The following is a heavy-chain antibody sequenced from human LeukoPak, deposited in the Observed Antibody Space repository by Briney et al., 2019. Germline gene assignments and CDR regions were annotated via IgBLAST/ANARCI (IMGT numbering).Heavy chain of an antibody. CDR1: GGSVSNFH. D-gene: IGHD2-2*01. CDR3: ARGGSSSWYPLMK. CDR2: LSYTGKA. J-gene: IGHJ4*02. Sequence: SETLSLTCVVSGGSVSNFHWNWLRQVPGKGLEWIACLSYTGKADYNPSLASRLTISLDKSQNQFSLKLNSVTAADTAVYYCARGGSSSWYPLMKWGQGILVTVSS. V-gene: IGHV4-59*02.